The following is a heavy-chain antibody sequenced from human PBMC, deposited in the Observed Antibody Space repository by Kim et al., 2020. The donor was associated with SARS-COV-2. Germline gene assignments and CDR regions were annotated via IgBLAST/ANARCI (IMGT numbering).Heavy chain of an antibody. V-gene: IGHV3-11*03. CDR2: T. D-gene: IGHD3-10*01. Sequence: TNYADAVKGRFTISRDNAKNSLYLQMNSLRAEDTAVYYCALIGTGNWFDPWGQGTLVTVSS. J-gene: IGHJ5*02. CDR3: ALIGTGNWFDP.